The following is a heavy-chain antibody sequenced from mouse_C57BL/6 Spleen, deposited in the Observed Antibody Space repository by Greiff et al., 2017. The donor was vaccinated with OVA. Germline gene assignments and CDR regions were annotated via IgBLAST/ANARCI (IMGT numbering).Heavy chain of an antibody. D-gene: IGHD1-1*01. CDR2: IDPEDGDT. J-gene: IGHJ3*01. CDR1: GFNIKDYY. V-gene: IGHV14-1*01. Sequence: VQLQQSGAELVRPGASVKLSCTASGFNIKDYYMHWVKQRPEQGLEGIGRIDPEDGDTEYGPKFQGKATMTADTSSNTAYLQLSSLTSEDTAVYYCTTPLITTEAWFAYWGQGTLVTVSA. CDR3: TTPLITTEAWFAY.